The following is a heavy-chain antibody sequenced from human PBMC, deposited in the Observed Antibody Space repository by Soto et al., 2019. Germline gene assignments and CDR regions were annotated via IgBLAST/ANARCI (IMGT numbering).Heavy chain of an antibody. Sequence: QVQLVQSGAEVKKPGASVKVSCKASGYTFTGYYMHWVGQAPGQGPEWMGWINPNSGGTNYAQKCQGWVTMTRDTSISTAYMELSRLRSDDTAVYYCAREVSGWRLGYWGQGTLVTVSS. CDR3: AREVSGWRLGY. CDR2: INPNSGGT. V-gene: IGHV1-2*04. J-gene: IGHJ4*02. CDR1: GYTFTGYY. D-gene: IGHD6-19*01.